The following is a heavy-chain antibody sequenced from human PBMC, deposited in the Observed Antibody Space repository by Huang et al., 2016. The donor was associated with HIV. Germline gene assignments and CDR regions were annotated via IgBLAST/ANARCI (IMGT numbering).Heavy chain of an antibody. J-gene: IGHJ3*02. CDR2: CDPQDGET. Sequence: QVQLVESGAELKKPGASVRVSCKVSRYTVSEMSLHWVRQAPGKGFEWVGGCDPQDGETIDAQSLQGGVTMPDDPSTYTAYMELSSLRPEDTAVYYWATSTPDVGAGVLRSAFDIWGQGTMVTVSS. CDR1: RYTVSEMS. CDR3: ATSTPDVGAGVLRSAFDI. V-gene: IGHV1-24*01. D-gene: IGHD2-15*01.